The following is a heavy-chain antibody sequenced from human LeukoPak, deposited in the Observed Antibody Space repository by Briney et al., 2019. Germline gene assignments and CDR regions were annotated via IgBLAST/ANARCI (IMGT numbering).Heavy chain of an antibody. CDR2: INHSGST. Sequence: PSETLSLTCAVYGGSFSGYYWSWIRQPPGKGLEWIGEINHSGSTNYNPSLKSRVTISVDTSKNQFSLKLSSVTAADTAVYYCARGEWLRSSPWDHWGQGTLVTVSS. J-gene: IGHJ4*02. CDR3: ARGEWLRSSPWDH. V-gene: IGHV4-34*01. D-gene: IGHD5-12*01. CDR1: GGSFSGYY.